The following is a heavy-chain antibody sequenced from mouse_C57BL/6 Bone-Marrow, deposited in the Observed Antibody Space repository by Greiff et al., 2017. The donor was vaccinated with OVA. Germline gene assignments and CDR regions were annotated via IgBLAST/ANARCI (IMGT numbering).Heavy chain of an antibody. CDR3: AITTVWYFDV. CDR2: IYPRSGNT. D-gene: IGHD1-1*01. V-gene: IGHV1-81*01. CDR1: GYTFTSYG. J-gene: IGHJ1*03. Sequence: VKVVESGAELARPGASVKLSCKASGYTFTSYGISWVKQRTGQGLEWIGEIYPRSGNTYYNEKFKGKATLTADKSSSTAYMELRSLTSEDSAVYFCAITTVWYFDVWGTGTTVTVSS.